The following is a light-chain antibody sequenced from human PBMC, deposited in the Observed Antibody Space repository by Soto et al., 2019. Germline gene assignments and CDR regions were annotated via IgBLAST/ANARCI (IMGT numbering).Light chain of an antibody. V-gene: IGKV3-15*01. CDR2: GSS. CDR3: QQYDDWPRA. J-gene: IGKJ1*01. Sequence: ETVMTQSPATLSVSPGERATLSCRASQGVGSNLAWYQQRPGQAPRLLIFGSSTRATVIPDRFSGSGFGAEFTLTISSLQSEDSAVYYCQQYDDWPRAFGQGTKVEIK. CDR1: QGVGSN.